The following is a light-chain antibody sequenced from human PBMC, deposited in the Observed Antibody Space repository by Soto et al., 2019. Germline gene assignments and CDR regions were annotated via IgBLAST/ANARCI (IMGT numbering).Light chain of an antibody. Sequence: EIVLTQSPATLSLSPGERATLSCRASPSVTNFLAWYQQKPGQAPRLLIYGAFNRATGIPARFSGSGSGTDFTLTIRSLEPEDSAIYYCQPRNIWPPVTFGQGTRLEIK. CDR2: GAF. CDR3: QPRNIWPPVT. CDR1: PSVTNF. V-gene: IGKV3-11*01. J-gene: IGKJ5*01.